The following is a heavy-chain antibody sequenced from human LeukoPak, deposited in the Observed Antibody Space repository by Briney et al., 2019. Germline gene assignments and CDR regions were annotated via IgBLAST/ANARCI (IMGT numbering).Heavy chain of an antibody. CDR3: AKDFAPYSSSWSGMDV. D-gene: IGHD6-13*01. CDR2: VYNSGTT. Sequence: PGGSLRLSCAASGFTVSNNFMSWVRQAPGKGLEWVSGVYNSGTTYHADSVKGRFTISRDNSKNTLYLQMNSLRAEDTAVYYCAKDFAPYSSSWSGMDVWGQGTTVTVSS. J-gene: IGHJ6*02. V-gene: IGHV3-66*01. CDR1: GFTVSNNF.